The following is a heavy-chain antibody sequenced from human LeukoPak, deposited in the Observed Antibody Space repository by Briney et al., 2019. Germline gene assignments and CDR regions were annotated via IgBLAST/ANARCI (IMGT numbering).Heavy chain of an antibody. J-gene: IGHJ4*02. D-gene: IGHD6-6*01. Sequence: ASVKVSCKASGGTFSSYAISWVRQAPGQGLEWMGWINPNSGGTNYAQKFQGRVTMTRDTSISTAYMELSRLRSDDTAVYYCARYSSSSFDYWGQGTLVTVSS. V-gene: IGHV1-2*02. CDR1: GGTFSSYA. CDR2: INPNSGGT. CDR3: ARYSSSSFDY.